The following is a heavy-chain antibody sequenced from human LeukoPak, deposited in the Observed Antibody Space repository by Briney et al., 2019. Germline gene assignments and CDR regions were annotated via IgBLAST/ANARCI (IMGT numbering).Heavy chain of an antibody. Sequence: GGSLRLSCIVSGFSFSNYWMTWVRQALGKGLEWMANINQDESETNYVDSVKGRLIISRDNAKNSVFLRMNSLRAEDTAMYYCARVRSPPEDNSNYRPVDQWGQGILVTVSS. D-gene: IGHD1-1*01. CDR2: INQDESET. V-gene: IGHV3-7*03. J-gene: IGHJ4*02. CDR1: GFSFSNYW. CDR3: ARVRSPPEDNSNYRPVDQ.